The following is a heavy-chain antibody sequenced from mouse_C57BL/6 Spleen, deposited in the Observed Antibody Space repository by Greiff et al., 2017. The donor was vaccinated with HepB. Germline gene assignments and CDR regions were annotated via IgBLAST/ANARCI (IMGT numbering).Heavy chain of an antibody. D-gene: IGHD1-1*01. CDR2: ISNLAYSI. CDR1: GFTFSDYG. V-gene: IGHV5-15*04. CDR3: ARRDYYGSSYGFAY. Sequence: EVMLVESGGGLVQPGGSLKLSCAASGFTFSDYGMAWVRQAPRKGPEWVAFISNLAYSIYYADTVTGRFTISRENDKNTLYLEMSSLRSEDTAMYYCARRDYYGSSYGFAYWGQGTLVTVSA. J-gene: IGHJ3*01.